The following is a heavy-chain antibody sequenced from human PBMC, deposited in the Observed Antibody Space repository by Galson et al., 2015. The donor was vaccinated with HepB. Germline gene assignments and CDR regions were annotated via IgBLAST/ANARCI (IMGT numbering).Heavy chain of an antibody. CDR1: GGTFSSYA. D-gene: IGHD5-12*01. Sequence: SVKVSCKASGGTFSSYAISWVRQAPGQGLEWMGGIILIFGTANYAQKFQGRVTITADESTSTAYMELSSLRSEDTAVYYCASPSDSGYDWDYFDYWGQGTLVTVSS. V-gene: IGHV1-69*13. J-gene: IGHJ4*02. CDR2: IILIFGTA. CDR3: ASPSDSGYDWDYFDY.